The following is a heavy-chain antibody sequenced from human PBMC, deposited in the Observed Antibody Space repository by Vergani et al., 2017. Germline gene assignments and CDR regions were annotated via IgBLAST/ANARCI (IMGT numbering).Heavy chain of an antibody. J-gene: IGHJ6*02. CDR1: GCSVSDNY. V-gene: IGHV3-66*01. CDR3: SYGMDV. Sequence: VQLVQSGGGVVQPGGSLRLSCAASGCSVSDNYMSWVRQAPGKGLEWVSILYVVGTSDYADSVKGRFTVSRDISKNTLHLQLNSLRVEDTAVYFCSYGMDVWGQGTTVTVSS. CDR2: LYVVGTS.